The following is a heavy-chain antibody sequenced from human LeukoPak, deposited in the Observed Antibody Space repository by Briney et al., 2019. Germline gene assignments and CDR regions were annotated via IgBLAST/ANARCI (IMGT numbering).Heavy chain of an antibody. J-gene: IGHJ3*02. CDR1: GFTFDDYA. Sequence: AGGSLRLSCAASGFTFDDYAMHWVRQAPGKGLEWVSGISWNSGSIGYADSVKGRFTISRDNAKNSLYLQMNSLRAEDTALYYCAKDSVLGSSWPIDAFDIWGQGTMVTVSS. CDR3: AKDSVLGSSWPIDAFDI. V-gene: IGHV3-9*01. CDR2: ISWNSGSI. D-gene: IGHD6-13*01.